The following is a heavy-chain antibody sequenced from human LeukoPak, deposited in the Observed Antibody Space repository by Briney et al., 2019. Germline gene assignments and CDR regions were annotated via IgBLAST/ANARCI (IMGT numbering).Heavy chain of an antibody. CDR1: DGSISSYY. CDR3: ARGPWFDP. Sequence: SETLSLTCTASDGSISSYYWSWIRQPPGKGLEWIGYIYYSGSTNYNPSLKSRVTISVDTSKNQFSLKLSSVTAADTAVYYCARGPWFDPWGQGTLVTVSS. J-gene: IGHJ5*02. V-gene: IGHV4-59*01. CDR2: IYYSGST.